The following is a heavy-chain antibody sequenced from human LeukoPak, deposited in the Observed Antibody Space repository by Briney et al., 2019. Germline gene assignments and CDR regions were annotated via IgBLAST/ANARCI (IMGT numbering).Heavy chain of an antibody. D-gene: IGHD3-9*01. CDR1: GFTFNTYA. Sequence: QSGGSLRLACATSGFTFNTYAMNWVRQAPGKGLDWVSTINEAGRTIYYADSVKGRFTISSDNSKHTVYLQMNNLRAEATALYYCTNQPILAGSIDSWGQGTLVTVSS. CDR2: INEAGRTI. CDR3: TNQPILAGSIDS. J-gene: IGHJ4*02. V-gene: IGHV3-23*05.